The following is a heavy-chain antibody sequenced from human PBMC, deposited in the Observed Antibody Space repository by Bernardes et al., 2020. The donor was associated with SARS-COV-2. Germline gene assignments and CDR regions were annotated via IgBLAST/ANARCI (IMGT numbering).Heavy chain of an antibody. CDR1: GFTVRGYG. CDR2: LWYGGRDI. J-gene: IGHJ4*02. D-gene: IGHD5-12*01. CDR3: AKDRLWLQSEDPLEY. Sequence: GGSLRLSRKASGFTVRGYGMHWVRPAPGKGGEGVAVLWYGGRDIYEAEPLKGRFTISRDNPKNTLYLQMNRLRAEDTAVYYCAKDRLWLQSEDPLEYRGQGTLVTVSS. V-gene: IGHV3-30*02.